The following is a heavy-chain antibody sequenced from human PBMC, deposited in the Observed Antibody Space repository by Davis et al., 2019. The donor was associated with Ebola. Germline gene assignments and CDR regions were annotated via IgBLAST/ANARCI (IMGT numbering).Heavy chain of an antibody. J-gene: IGHJ4*02. Sequence: AASVKVSCKASGYTFTSYGISWVRQAPGQGLEWMGIIKHSGETIYAQKFQGRVTMTRDTSTSTDYMELSSLTSEDTAVYYCAQEGESTFLFDYWGQGTLVSVSS. CDR1: GYTFTSYG. CDR2: IKHSGET. V-gene: IGHV1-46*01. CDR3: AQEGESTFLFDY. D-gene: IGHD2-21*01.